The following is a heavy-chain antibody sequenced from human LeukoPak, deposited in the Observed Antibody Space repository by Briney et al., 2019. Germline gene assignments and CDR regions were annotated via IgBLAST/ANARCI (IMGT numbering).Heavy chain of an antibody. J-gene: IGHJ4*02. CDR1: GISFSSHG. Sequence: GGSLRLSCAASGISFSSHGMHWVRQAPAKGLEWVAVIWYDGSNIYYADSVKGRFAISRDNAKNSLYLQMNSLRAEDTALYYCARGTLKAAATDFDYWGQGTLVTVSS. CDR3: ARGTLKAAATDFDY. V-gene: IGHV3-33*01. D-gene: IGHD6-13*01. CDR2: IWYDGSNI.